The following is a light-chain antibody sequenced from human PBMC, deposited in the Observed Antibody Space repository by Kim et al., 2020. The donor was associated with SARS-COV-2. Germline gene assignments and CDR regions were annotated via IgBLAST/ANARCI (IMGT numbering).Light chain of an antibody. CDR2: DVT. V-gene: IGLV2-14*03. J-gene: IGLJ3*02. Sequence: QSALTQPASVSGSPGQSITISCTGTSSDVGAYNYVSWYQQHPDKAPKLMIFDVTNRASGVSARFSGSKSGNTASLTISGLQAEDEADYYCSSYTISSTRVFGGGTQLTVL. CDR1: SSDVGAYNY. CDR3: SSYTISSTRV.